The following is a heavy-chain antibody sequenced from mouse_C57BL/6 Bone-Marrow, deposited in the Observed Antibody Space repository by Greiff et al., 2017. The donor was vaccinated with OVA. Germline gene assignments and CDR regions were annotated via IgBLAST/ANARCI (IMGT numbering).Heavy chain of an antibody. CDR3: ARHGRGGFAY. D-gene: IGHD4-1*01. V-gene: IGHV5-12*01. Sequence: EVKVEESGGGLVQPGGSLKLSCAASGFTFSDYYMYWVRQTPEKRLEWVAYISNGGGSTYYPDTVKGRFTISRDNAKNTLYLQMSRLKSEDTAMYYCARHGRGGFAYWGQGTLVTVSA. CDR1: GFTFSDYY. CDR2: ISNGGGST. J-gene: IGHJ3*01.